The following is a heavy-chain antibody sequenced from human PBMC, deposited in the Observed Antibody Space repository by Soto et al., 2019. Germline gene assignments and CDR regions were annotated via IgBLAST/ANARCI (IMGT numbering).Heavy chain of an antibody. V-gene: IGHV1-69*13. CDR1: GGTFSSYA. CDR2: IIPIFGTA. Sequence: SVKVSCKASGGTFSSYAISWVRQAPGQGLEWMGGIIPIFGTANYAQKFQGRVTITADESTSKAYMELSSLRSEDTAVYYCASEEGAHGGMDVWGQGTTVTVSS. CDR3: ASEEGAHGGMDV. J-gene: IGHJ6*02.